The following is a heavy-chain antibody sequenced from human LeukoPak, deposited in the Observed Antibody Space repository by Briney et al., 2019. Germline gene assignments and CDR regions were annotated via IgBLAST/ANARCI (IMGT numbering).Heavy chain of an antibody. CDR1: GFTVSPSY. Sequence: PGESLRLSCAASGFTVSPSYMSWVRQAPGKGLEWVSVIQTGDSTNYADSVKGRFTVSRDNSKNTLYLQMNSLRVEDTAVYYCEMSGTQYVFDIWGQGTMVTISS. CDR3: EMSGTQYVFDI. V-gene: IGHV3-66*01. CDR2: IQTGDST. J-gene: IGHJ3*02. D-gene: IGHD3-10*01.